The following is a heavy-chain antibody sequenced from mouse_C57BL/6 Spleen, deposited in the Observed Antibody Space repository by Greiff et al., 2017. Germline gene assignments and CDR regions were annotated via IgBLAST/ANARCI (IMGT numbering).Heavy chain of an antibody. Sequence: VQLQQPGAELVRPGSSVKLSCKASGYTFTSYWMDWVKQRPGQGLEWIGNIYPSDSETHNNQKFKDKATLTVDKSSSTAYMQLSSLTSEDSAVYYCARSLITTVVAPFDYWGQGTTLTVSS. CDR3: ARSLITTVVAPFDY. CDR1: GYTFTSYW. CDR2: IYPSDSET. V-gene: IGHV1-61*01. J-gene: IGHJ2*01. D-gene: IGHD1-1*01.